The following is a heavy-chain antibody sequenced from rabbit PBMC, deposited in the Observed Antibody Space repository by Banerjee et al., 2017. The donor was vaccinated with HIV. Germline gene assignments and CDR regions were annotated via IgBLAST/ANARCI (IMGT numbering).Heavy chain of an antibody. CDR1: GFSFSNGYV. J-gene: IGHJ4*01. V-gene: IGHV1S45*01. D-gene: IGHD6-1*01. Sequence: QEQLEESGGDLVKPEGSLTLTCTASGFSFSNGYVMCWVRQAPGKGLEWIACINTISGDTVYATWAKGRFTISKASWTTVTLQMTSLTAADTASYFCARVGYAGYAGYGYGVFNLWGQGTLVTVS. CDR3: ARVGYAGYAGYGYGVFNL. CDR2: INTISGDT.